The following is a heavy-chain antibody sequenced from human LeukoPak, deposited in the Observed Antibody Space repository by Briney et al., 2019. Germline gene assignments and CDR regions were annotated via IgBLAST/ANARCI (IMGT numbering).Heavy chain of an antibody. V-gene: IGHV4-59*01. J-gene: IGHJ1*01. CDR3: ARGAGSLQH. CDR2: TYSSGSTSYNPSLKST. Sequence: SETLSLTCTVSGASISTYYWNWIRQPPGKGLEWVVYTYSSGSTSYNPSLKSTSYNPSLKSRVTLSVDTTKNQFSLKLTSVTAADTAVYYCARGAGSLQHWGQGTLVTVSS. CDR1: GASISTYY.